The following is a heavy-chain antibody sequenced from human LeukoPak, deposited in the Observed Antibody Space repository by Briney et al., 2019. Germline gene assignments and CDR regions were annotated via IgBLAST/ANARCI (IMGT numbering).Heavy chain of an antibody. CDR2: INHSGST. V-gene: IGHV4-34*01. D-gene: IGHD3-22*01. CDR1: GFTFSSYA. Sequence: GSLRLSCAASGFTFSSYAMSWIRQPPGKGLEWIGEINHSGSTNYNPSLKSRVTISVDTSKNQFSLKLSSVTAADTAVYYCARTYYYDSSGLNFDYWGQGTLVTVSS. J-gene: IGHJ4*02. CDR3: ARTYYYDSSGLNFDY.